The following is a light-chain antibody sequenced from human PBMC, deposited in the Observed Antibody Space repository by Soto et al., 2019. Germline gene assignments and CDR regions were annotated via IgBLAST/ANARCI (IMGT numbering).Light chain of an antibody. V-gene: IGKV3-20*01. Sequence: EIVLTQSPGTLSLSPGERATLSCRASQSVSSSFLSWYQQKRGQAPRLPMFGASSRATGIPDRFSGSGSGTDFTLTIYRLEPEDFAVYYCQQAGDSPITFGQGTRLEIK. J-gene: IGKJ5*01. CDR3: QQAGDSPIT. CDR1: QSVSSSF. CDR2: GAS.